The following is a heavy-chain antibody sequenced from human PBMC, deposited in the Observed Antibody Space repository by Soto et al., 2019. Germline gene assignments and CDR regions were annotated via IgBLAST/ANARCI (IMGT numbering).Heavy chain of an antibody. J-gene: IGHJ4*02. V-gene: IGHV4-34*01. CDR1: GGSFSDYI. CDR3: ARGLISGSHYSGGWYYFDS. Sequence: QVQLQQSGAGLLKPSETLSLTCDVYGGSFSDYIWTWIRQTPGKGLQWIGQINHSGSANYNPSLKSRVTISVHTSSSQFSLERSSVTAADMAVYYCARGLISGSHYSGGWYYFDSWGQGTQVTVSS. CDR2: INHSGSA. D-gene: IGHD1-26*01.